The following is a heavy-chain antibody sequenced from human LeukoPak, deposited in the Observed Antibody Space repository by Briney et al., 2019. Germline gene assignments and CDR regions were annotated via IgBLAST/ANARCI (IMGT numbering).Heavy chain of an antibody. Sequence: PGGSLRLSCAASGFTFSTYWMHWVRQAPGKGLVWVSRMNSDGSSTSYADSAKGRFTISRDNAKNTLYLQMNSLRAEDTAIYYCVRDRSEVLEYWGHGTLVTVSS. CDR2: MNSDGSST. CDR1: GFTFSTYW. CDR3: VRDRSEVLEY. V-gene: IGHV3-74*01. D-gene: IGHD3-10*01. J-gene: IGHJ4*01.